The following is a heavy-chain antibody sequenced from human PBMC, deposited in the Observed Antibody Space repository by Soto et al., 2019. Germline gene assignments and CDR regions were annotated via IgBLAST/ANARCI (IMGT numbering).Heavy chain of an antibody. CDR2: IIPMFGTS. CDR1: GGTFSGYA. CDR3: ARVEWLGNWFDP. J-gene: IGHJ5*02. Sequence: ASVKVSCKASGGTFSGYAISWVRQAPGQGLEWMGEIIPMFGTSNYAQKFQGRVTITADESTSTAYMELRSLRSDDTAVYYCARVEWLGNWFDPWGQGTLVTVSS. D-gene: IGHD6-19*01. V-gene: IGHV1-69*13.